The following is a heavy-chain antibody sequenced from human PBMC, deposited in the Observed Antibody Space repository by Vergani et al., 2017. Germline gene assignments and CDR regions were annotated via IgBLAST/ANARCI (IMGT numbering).Heavy chain of an antibody. J-gene: IGHJ5*02. CDR1: GFTFSSYG. Sequence: QVQLVESGGGVVQPGRSLRLSCAASGFTFSSYGMHWVRQAPGKGLEWVAVIWYDGSNTYYADSVKGRFTISRDNSKNTLYLQMKSLRAEDTAVYYCASGSDCSSASCYTWFDPWGQGTLVTVSA. V-gene: IGHV3-33*01. CDR2: IWYDGSNT. CDR3: ASGSDCSSASCYTWFDP. D-gene: IGHD2-2*02.